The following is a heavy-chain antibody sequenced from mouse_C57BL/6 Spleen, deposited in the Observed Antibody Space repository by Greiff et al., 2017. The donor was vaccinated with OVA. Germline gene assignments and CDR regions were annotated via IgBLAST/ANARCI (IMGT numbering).Heavy chain of an antibody. Sequence: EVMLVESGGDLVKPGGSLKLSCAASGFTFSSYGMSWVRQTPDKRLEWVATISSGGSYTYYPDSVKGRFTISRDNAKNTLYLQMSSLKSEDTAMYYCARETTVGGQGTSVTVSS. J-gene: IGHJ4*01. CDR2: ISSGGSYT. D-gene: IGHD1-1*01. CDR3: ARETTV. CDR1: GFTFSSYG. V-gene: IGHV5-6*02.